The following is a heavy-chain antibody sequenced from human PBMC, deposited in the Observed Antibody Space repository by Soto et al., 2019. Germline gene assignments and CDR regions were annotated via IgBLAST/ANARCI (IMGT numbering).Heavy chain of an antibody. CDR3: ARGTKDYGMDV. J-gene: IGHJ6*02. D-gene: IGHD1-1*01. CDR2: INHSGST. CDR1: GGPFSGYN. Sequence: SATLSLTCAVYGGPFSGYNRSCISQHPGKGLEWVVEINHSGSTNYNPSLKSRVTISVDTSKNQFSLKLSSVTAADTAVYYCARGTKDYGMDVWGQGTTVT. V-gene: IGHV4-34*01.